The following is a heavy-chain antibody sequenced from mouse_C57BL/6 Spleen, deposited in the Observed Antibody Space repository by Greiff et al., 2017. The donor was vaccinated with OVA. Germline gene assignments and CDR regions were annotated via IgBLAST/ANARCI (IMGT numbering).Heavy chain of an antibody. CDR1: GFNIKDYY. J-gene: IGHJ2*01. CDR3: AWGDYYGSSPYYFDY. V-gene: IGHV14-2*01. D-gene: IGHD1-1*01. CDR2: IDPEDGET. Sequence: VQLKQSGAELVKPGASVKLSCTASGFNIKDYYMHWVKQRTEQGLEWIGRIDPEDGETKYAPKFQGKAPITADTSSNTAYLQLSSLTSEDTAVYYCAWGDYYGSSPYYFDYWGQGTTLTVSS.